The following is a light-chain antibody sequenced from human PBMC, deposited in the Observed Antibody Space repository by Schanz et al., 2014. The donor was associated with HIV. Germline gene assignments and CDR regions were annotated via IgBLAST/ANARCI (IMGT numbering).Light chain of an antibody. V-gene: IGLV2-14*03. Sequence: QSALTQPASVSGSPGQSITISCTGTSSDVGGYNYVSWYQQHPGKAPKVMISDVSNRPSGVSNRFSGSKSGNTASLTISGLQAEDEADYYCNSYTRTSTPVFGGGTKPTVL. CDR3: NSYTRTSTPV. CDR2: DVS. J-gene: IGLJ2*01. CDR1: SSDVGGYNY.